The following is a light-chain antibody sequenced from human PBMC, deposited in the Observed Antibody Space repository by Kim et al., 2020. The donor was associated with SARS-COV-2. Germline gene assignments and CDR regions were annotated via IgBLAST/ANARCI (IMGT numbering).Light chain of an antibody. CDR3: QSFDSSLSGSVV. Sequence: VTISCTGSSSNIGAGYDVHWYQQLPGTAPKLLIYANSNRPSGVPDRFSGSKSGTSASLAITGLQAEDEADYYCQSFDSSLSGSVVFGGGTQLTV. CDR2: ANS. CDR1: SSNIGAGYD. V-gene: IGLV1-40*01. J-gene: IGLJ2*01.